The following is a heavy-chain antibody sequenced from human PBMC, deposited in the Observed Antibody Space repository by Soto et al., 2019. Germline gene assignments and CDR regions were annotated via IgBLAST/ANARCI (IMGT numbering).Heavy chain of an antibody. CDR3: ARVLGKNWFDT. CDR1: DGSLSSSY. V-gene: IGHV4-59*01. Sequence: SETLSLTCAVSDGSLSSSYWSWIRQSPGKGLEWIGYIYYTGNTYYNPSLKSRVTISIDTSKNQFSLKLTYVTAADTAVYYCARVLGKNWFDTWGHGTLVTVSS. CDR2: IYYTGNT. J-gene: IGHJ5*01. D-gene: IGHD7-27*01.